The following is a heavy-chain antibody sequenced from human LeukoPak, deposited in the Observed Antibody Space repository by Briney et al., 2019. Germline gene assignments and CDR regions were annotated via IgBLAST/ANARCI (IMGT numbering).Heavy chain of an antibody. CDR3: ARHKTYSSVFDS. V-gene: IGHV4-39*01. CDR1: GGPISSSTYY. CDR2: INYSGNT. D-gene: IGHD2-15*01. J-gene: IGHJ4*02. Sequence: SETLSLTCTVSGGPISSSTYYWGWFRQPPGKGLEWIAYINYSGNTYYDPSLKSRVTISVDTSRNQFSLTLTSVTASDTAVYYCARHKTYSSVFDSWGQGTLVTVSS.